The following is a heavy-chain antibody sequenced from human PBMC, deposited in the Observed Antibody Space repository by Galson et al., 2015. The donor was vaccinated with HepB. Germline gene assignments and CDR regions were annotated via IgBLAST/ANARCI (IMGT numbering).Heavy chain of an antibody. V-gene: IGHV3-23*01. CDR1: GFTSSSYA. CDR2: ISGSGGST. J-gene: IGHJ5*02. D-gene: IGHD3-22*01. Sequence: SLRLSCAASGFTSSSYAMSWVRQAPGKGLEWVSAISGSGGSTYYADSVKGRFTISRDNSKNTLYLQVNSLRAEDTAVYYCAKRDSSGYRKGFDPWGQGTLVTVSS. CDR3: AKRDSSGYRKGFDP.